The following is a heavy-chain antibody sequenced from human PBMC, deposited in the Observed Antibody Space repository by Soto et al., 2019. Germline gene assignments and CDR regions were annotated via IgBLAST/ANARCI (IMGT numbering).Heavy chain of an antibody. V-gene: IGHV1-69*02. CDR1: GGTFSSYT. CDR3: ARSGQAYYYYYGMDV. J-gene: IGHJ6*02. D-gene: IGHD3-10*01. Sequence: QVQLVQSGAEVKKPGSSVKVSCKASGGTFSSYTISWVRQASGQGLEWMGRIIPILGIANYAQKFQGRVTITADKSTSTAYMELSSLRSEDTAVYYCARSGQAYYYYYGMDVWGQGTTVTVSS. CDR2: IIPILGIA.